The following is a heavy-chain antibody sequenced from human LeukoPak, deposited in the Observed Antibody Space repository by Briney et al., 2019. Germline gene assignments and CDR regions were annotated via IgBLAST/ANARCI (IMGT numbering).Heavy chain of an antibody. CDR3: ARGRISRYDSGRRSGVIDY. D-gene: IGHD3-10*01. J-gene: IGHJ4*02. V-gene: IGHV4-34*01. Sequence: SETLSLTCAVYGESFSGYYWSWIRQPPGKGLEWIGEINHSGSTNYNPSLKSRVTISVDTSKNQFSLKLSSVTAADTAVYYCARGRISRYDSGRRSGVIDYWGQGTLVTVSS. CDR1: GESFSGYY. CDR2: INHSGST.